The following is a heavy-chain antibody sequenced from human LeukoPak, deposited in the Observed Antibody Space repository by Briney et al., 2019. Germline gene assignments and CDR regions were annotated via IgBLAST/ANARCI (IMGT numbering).Heavy chain of an antibody. V-gene: IGHV3-30*02. D-gene: IGHD3-22*01. CDR3: AKAGAMILQHYFDY. Sequence: GGSLRLSCAASGFSFSNYGMHWVRQAPGKGLEWVAFIRFDGSDRYYTDSVKGRFTLYRDISRNTLYLQMNSLRADDTAVYYCAKAGAMILQHYFDYWGQGTLVTVSS. CDR1: GFSFSNYG. CDR2: IRFDGSDR. J-gene: IGHJ4*02.